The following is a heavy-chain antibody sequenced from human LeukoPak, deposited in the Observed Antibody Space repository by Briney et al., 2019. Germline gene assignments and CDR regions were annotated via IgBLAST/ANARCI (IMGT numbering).Heavy chain of an antibody. D-gene: IGHD3-10*01. CDR2: INPNSGGT. J-gene: IGHJ4*02. CDR1: GYTFTGYY. V-gene: IGHV1-2*02. CDR3: ASSRGGWFGRFDY. Sequence: ASVKVSCKASGYTFTGYYMHWVRQAPGQGLEWMGWINPNSGGTNYAQKFQGRVTMTRDTSISTAYMELSRLRSDDTAVYYCASSRGGWFGRFDYWGQGTLVTVSS.